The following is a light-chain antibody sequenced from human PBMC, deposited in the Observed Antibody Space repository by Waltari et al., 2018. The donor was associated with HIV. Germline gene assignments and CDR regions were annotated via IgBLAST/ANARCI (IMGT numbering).Light chain of an antibody. Sequence: QSALTQPASVSGNPGQSVTITCTGTDIDIGNYNLVSWFQQHPGNAPKLLIYDVSKRPSGVSSRFSGSKSGYFASLTISGLLTEDECSYYCLTYVSKTSTWQFGGGTYLTV. CDR3: LTYVSKTSTWQ. J-gene: IGLJ3*02. V-gene: IGLV2-23*02. CDR2: DVS. CDR1: DIDIGNYNL.